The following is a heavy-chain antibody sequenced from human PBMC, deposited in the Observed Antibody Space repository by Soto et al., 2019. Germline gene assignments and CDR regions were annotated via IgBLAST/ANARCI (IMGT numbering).Heavy chain of an antibody. Sequence: QVHLQESGPGLVKPSQTLSLTCTVSGGSFTSSAYYWSWIRHLPGKGLEWIGDIFHTGTTNYNPSLKSRVTISIERSDNQLSLELRSVTAADTAVYHCARLRRTTFGTFDIWGQGTMVAVSS. CDR3: ARLRRTTFGTFDI. V-gene: IGHV4-31*03. D-gene: IGHD3-16*01. CDR1: GGSFTSSAYY. J-gene: IGHJ3*02. CDR2: IFHTGTT.